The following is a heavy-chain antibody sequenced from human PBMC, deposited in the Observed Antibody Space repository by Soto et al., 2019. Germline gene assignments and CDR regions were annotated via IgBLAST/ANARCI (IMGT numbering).Heavy chain of an antibody. CDR1: GGSISSGGYY. CDR2: IYYSGST. J-gene: IGHJ3*02. D-gene: IGHD2-8*01. V-gene: IGHV4-31*03. Sequence: KPSETLSLTCTVPGGSISSGGYYWSWIRQHPGKGLEWIGYIYYSGSTYYNPSLKSRVTISVDTSKNQFSLKLSSVTAADTAVYYCARDRRYCTNGVCYTTAFDIWGQGTMVTVSS. CDR3: ARDRRYCTNGVCYTTAFDI.